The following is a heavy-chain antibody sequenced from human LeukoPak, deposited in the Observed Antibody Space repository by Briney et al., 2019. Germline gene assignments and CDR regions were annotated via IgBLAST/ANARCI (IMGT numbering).Heavy chain of an antibody. CDR3: ARDRAVAYFDY. CDR1: GFTFSSYA. CDR2: VSGNGGST. J-gene: IGHJ4*02. Sequence: AGGSLRLSCAASGFTFSSYAMSWVRQAPGKGLEWVSTVSGNGGSTYYADSVKGRFTISRDNSKSTLYLQMDSLRAEDTAVYYCARDRAVAYFDYWGQGTLVTVSS. D-gene: IGHD4-23*01. V-gene: IGHV3-23*01.